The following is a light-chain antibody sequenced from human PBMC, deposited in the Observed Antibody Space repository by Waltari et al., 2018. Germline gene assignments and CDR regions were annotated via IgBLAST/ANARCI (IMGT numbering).Light chain of an antibody. Sequence: DIQMTQSPSTLSASVGDRVSITCRASQSISSWLAWYQQKPEKAPNLLIYKASSLESGVPSRFSGSGSGTEFTLTISSLQPDDFATYYCQQYNSYPWTFGQGTKVEIK. CDR3: QQYNSYPWT. V-gene: IGKV1-5*03. CDR1: QSISSW. J-gene: IGKJ1*01. CDR2: KAS.